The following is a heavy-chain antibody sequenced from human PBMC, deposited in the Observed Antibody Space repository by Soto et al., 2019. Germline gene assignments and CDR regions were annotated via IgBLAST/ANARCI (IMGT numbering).Heavy chain of an antibody. Sequence: PSETLSLTCTVSGDSINNYYWSWIRQPPGKSLEWIGYIYYTGSTTSNPSLESRVTMSVDTSKNQFSLKLSSVTAADTAVYYCGSGDGYNSGGWFDHWGQGTLVTVSS. CDR2: IYYTGST. V-gene: IGHV4-59*08. CDR1: GDSINNYY. J-gene: IGHJ5*02. CDR3: GSGDGYNSGGWFDH. D-gene: IGHD5-12*01.